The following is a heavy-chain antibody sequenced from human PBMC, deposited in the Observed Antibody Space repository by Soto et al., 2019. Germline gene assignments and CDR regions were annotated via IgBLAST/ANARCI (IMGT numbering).Heavy chain of an antibody. CDR1: GFSLSTSGVG. V-gene: IGHV2-5*02. J-gene: IGHJ4*02. D-gene: IGHD3-22*01. Sequence: SGPTLVNPTQTLTLTCTFSGFSLSTSGVGVGWIRQPPGKALEWLALIYWDDDKRYSPSLKSRLTITKDTSKNQVVLTMTNMEPVNTATYYCEHSVVVITRFDYGGKGTLVTVSS. CDR3: EHSVVVITRFDY. CDR2: IYWDDDK.